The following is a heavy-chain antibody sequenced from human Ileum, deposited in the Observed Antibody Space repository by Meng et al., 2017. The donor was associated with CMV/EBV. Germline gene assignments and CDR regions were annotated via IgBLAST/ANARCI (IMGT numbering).Heavy chain of an antibody. CDR2: VNPSDGRT. CDR3: ARVSAPGTAKTNYGMDV. J-gene: IGHJ6*02. D-gene: IGHD6-13*01. Sequence: ASVKVSCKASGYTFSSYYMHWVRQAPGQGPEWMEIVNPSDGRTDYAQTFQGRVTMTRDTSTSTLYMELSSLRSEDTAVYYCARVSAPGTAKTNYGMDVWGQGTTVTSP. V-gene: IGHV1-46*01. CDR1: GYTFSSYY.